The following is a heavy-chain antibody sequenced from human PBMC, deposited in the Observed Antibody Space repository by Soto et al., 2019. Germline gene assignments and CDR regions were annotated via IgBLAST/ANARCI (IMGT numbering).Heavy chain of an antibody. CDR1: GYTFTSYD. J-gene: IGHJ6*03. Sequence: QVQLVQSGAEVKKPGASVKVSCKASGYTFTSYDINWVRQATGQGLEWMGWINPNSGNTGYAQKFQGRVTMTRNTSISTAYMELSSLRSEDTAVYYCARDYGSGSYYNLYYYYYMDVWGKGTTVTVSS. V-gene: IGHV1-8*01. CDR3: ARDYGSGSYYNLYYYYYMDV. CDR2: INPNSGNT. D-gene: IGHD3-10*01.